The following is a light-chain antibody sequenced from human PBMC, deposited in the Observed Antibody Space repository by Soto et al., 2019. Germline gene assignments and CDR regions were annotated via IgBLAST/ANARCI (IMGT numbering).Light chain of an antibody. CDR2: DDS. Sequence: SYELTQPPSVSVAPGQTASIICGGNVIGSISVHWYQQKPGQAPVLVVFDDSDRPSGIPERFSGSNSRNTATLTISRVEAGDEADYYCQVWDSSSDHVIFGGGTKVTVL. J-gene: IGLJ2*01. V-gene: IGLV3-21*02. CDR3: QVWDSSSDHVI. CDR1: VIGSIS.